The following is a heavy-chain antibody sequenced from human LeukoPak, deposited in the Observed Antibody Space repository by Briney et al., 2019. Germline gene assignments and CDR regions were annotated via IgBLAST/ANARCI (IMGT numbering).Heavy chain of an antibody. J-gene: IGHJ5*02. CDR3: AKDHQWELPHWFDP. V-gene: IGHV3-23*01. D-gene: IGHD1-26*01. CDR2: IGGSGGST. Sequence: GGTLRLSCAASGFTFSSYGMSWVRQAPGKGLEWVSAIGGSGGSTYYADSVKGRFTISRDNSKNTLYLQMNSLRAEDTAVYYCAKDHQWELPHWFDPWGQGTLVTVSS. CDR1: GFTFSSYG.